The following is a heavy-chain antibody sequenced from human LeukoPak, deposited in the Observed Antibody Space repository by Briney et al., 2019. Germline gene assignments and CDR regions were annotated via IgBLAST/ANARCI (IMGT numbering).Heavy chain of an antibody. J-gene: IGHJ4*02. CDR1: GGSISSYY. CDR2: IYYSGST. CDR3: ARRYSYGYYFDY. D-gene: IGHD5-18*01. Sequence: SETLSLTCTVSGGSISSYYWSWIRQPPGKGLEWIGYIYYSGSTNYNPPLKSRVTISVDTSKNQFSLKLSSVTAADTAVYYCARRYSYGYYFDYWGQGTLVTVSS. V-gene: IGHV4-59*01.